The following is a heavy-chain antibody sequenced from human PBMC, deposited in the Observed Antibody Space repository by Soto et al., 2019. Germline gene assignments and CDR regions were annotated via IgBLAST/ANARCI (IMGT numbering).Heavy chain of an antibody. V-gene: IGHV1-2*04. J-gene: IGHJ4*02. CDR3: ARHSFKQSALDY. CDR1: GYTFTGYY. D-gene: IGHD2-15*01. Sequence: ASVKVSCKASGYTFTGYYMHWVRQAPGQGLEWMGWINPNSGGTNYAQKFQGWGTMTRDTSISTAYMELSRLRSDDTAVYYCARHSFKQSALDYWGQGTLVAVSS. CDR2: INPNSGGT.